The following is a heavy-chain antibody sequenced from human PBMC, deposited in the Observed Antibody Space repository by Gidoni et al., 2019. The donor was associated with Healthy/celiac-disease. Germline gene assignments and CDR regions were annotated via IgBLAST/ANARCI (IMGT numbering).Heavy chain of an antibody. CDR2: RNPNSGNP. CDR1: GYNVTSYD. D-gene: IGHD6-6*01. Sequence: QVQLVQSGAEVKKPGASVKVSGKASGYNVTSYDINWGRQATGQGLEWMGWRNPNSGNPGYAQKFQGRVTMTRNTSISTAYMELSSLRSEDTAVYYCARDRGYSSSSGPGGYWGQGTLVTVSS. J-gene: IGHJ4*02. CDR3: ARDRGYSSSSGPGGY. V-gene: IGHV1-8*01.